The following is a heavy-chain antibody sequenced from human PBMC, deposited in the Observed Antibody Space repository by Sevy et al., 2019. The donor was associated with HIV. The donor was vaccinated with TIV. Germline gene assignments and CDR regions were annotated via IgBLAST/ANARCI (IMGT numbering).Heavy chain of an antibody. Sequence: TLSLTCTVSGGSISSSSYYWGWIRQPPGKGLEWIGSIYYSGSTYYNPSLKSRVTISVDTSKNQFSLKLSSVTAADTAVYYCARRRLFGTLDYWGQGTLVTVSS. CDR2: IYYSGST. V-gene: IGHV4-39*01. J-gene: IGHJ4*02. CDR3: ARRRLFGTLDY. CDR1: GGSISSSSYY. D-gene: IGHD3-10*02.